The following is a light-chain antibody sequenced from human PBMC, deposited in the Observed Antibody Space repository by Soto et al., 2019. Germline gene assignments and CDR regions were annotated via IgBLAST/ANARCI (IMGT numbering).Light chain of an antibody. Sequence: DIQMTQSPSSLSASVGDRVTITCRASQSISSYLNWYQQKPGKAPKLLIYAASSLQSGVTSRFSGSGSGTDFTLTISSLQPEDFATDYCQQSYSTRSYTFGQGTKLEIK. CDR3: QQSYSTRSYT. V-gene: IGKV1-39*01. CDR2: AAS. J-gene: IGKJ2*01. CDR1: QSISSY.